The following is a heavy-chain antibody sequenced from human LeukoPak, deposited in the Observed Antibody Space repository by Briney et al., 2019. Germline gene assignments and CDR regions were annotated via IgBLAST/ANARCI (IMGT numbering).Heavy chain of an antibody. CDR3: ATYYVGVGGRGH. Sequence: PSGSLSLTCTVSVASVSSNSYHWSWIRQSPGKGLEWIGHSGNSDYKPSLKSRITISTDTSNNHFSLNLVSVTAADTAVYYCATYYVGVGGRGHWGPGTLVTVSS. J-gene: IGHJ4*02. D-gene: IGHD3-16*01. CDR2: HSGNS. V-gene: IGHV4-61*03. CDR1: VASVSSNSYH.